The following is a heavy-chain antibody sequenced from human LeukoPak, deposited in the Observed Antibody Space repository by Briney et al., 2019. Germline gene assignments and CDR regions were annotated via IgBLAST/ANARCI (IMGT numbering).Heavy chain of an antibody. CDR3: ARVYLKRYSSSWYHAANHYYYYYMDV. D-gene: IGHD6-13*01. J-gene: IGHJ6*03. Sequence: SETLSLTCAVYGGSFSGYYWSWIRQPPGKGLEWIGEINHSGSTNYNPSLKSRVTISVDTSKNQFSLKLSSVTAADTAVYYCARVYLKRYSSSWYHAANHYYYYYMDVWGKGTTVTVSS. CDR2: INHSGST. CDR1: GGSFSGYY. V-gene: IGHV4-34*01.